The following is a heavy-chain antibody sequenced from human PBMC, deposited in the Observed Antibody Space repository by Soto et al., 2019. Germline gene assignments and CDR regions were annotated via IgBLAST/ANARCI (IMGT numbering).Heavy chain of an antibody. CDR1: GFTFSSYS. Sequence: GGSLRLSCAASGFTFSSYSMNWVRQAPGKGLEWVSSISSSSSYIYYADSVKGRFTISRDNAKNSLYLQMNSLRAEDTPVYYCARDAVDIVATIPHYFDYWGQGTLVTVSS. J-gene: IGHJ4*02. CDR3: ARDAVDIVATIPHYFDY. V-gene: IGHV3-21*01. D-gene: IGHD5-12*01. CDR2: ISSSSSYI.